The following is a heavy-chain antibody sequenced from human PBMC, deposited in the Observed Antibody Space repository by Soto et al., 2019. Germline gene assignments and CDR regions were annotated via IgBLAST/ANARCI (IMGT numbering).Heavy chain of an antibody. J-gene: IGHJ5*02. CDR1: GGSISSSSYY. CDR3: ARRVADGDYFLLRENWFDP. Sequence: AETLSLTCTVSGGSISSSSYYWGWIRQPPGQGLEWIGSIYYSGSTYYNPSLKSRVTISVDTSKNQFSLKLSSVTAADTAVYYCARRVADGDYFLLRENWFDPWGQGTLVTVSS. V-gene: IGHV4-39*01. CDR2: IYYSGST. D-gene: IGHD4-17*01.